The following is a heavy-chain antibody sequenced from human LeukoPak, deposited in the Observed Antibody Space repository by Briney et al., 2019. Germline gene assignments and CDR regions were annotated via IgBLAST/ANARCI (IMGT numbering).Heavy chain of an antibody. CDR3: ARLRYFDWLHLRGNWFDP. CDR1: GYTFTSYG. J-gene: IGHJ5*02. CDR2: ISAYNGNT. D-gene: IGHD3-9*01. V-gene: IGHV1-18*01. Sequence: GASVKVSCKASGYTFTSYGISWVRQAPGQGLEWRGWISAYNGNTNYAQKLQGRVTMTTDTSTSTAYMELRSLRSDDTAVYYCARLRYFDWLHLRGNWFDPWGQGTLVTVSS.